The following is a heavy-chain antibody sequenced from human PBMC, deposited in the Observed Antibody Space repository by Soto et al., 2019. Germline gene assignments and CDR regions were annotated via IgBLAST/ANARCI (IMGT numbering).Heavy chain of an antibody. V-gene: IGHV3-21*01. CDR3: ARDQILEAARSYYGMDV. Sequence: EVQLVESGGGLVKPGGSLRLSCAASGFTFSSYSMNWVRQAPGKGLEWVSSISSSSSYIYYADSVKGRFTISRDNAKNSLYLQMNSLRAEDTAVYYCARDQILEAARSYYGMDVWGQGTTVTVSS. CDR2: ISSSSSYI. J-gene: IGHJ6*02. D-gene: IGHD6-6*01. CDR1: GFTFSSYS.